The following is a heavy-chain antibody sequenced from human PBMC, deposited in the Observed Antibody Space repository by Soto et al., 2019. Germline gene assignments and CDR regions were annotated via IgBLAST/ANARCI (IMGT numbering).Heavy chain of an antibody. J-gene: IGHJ3*02. D-gene: IGHD3-9*01. CDR1: GFTVSSNY. Sequence: EVQLVESGGGLVQPGGSLRLSCAASGFTVSSNYMSWVRQAPGKGLEWVLVIYSGGSTYYADSVKGRFTISRDNSKISLYLQMNSVRAEDTAVYYCARDLGYYDILTGSGSDALDIWGQGTMVTVSS. V-gene: IGHV3-66*01. CDR3: ARDLGYYDILTGSGSDALDI. CDR2: IYSGGST.